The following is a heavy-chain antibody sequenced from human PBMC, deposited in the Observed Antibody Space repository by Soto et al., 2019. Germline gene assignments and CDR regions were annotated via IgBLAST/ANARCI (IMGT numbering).Heavy chain of an antibody. V-gene: IGHV3-48*02. CDR3: AREFWPLDWFDP. CDR1: GFTFSSYS. CDR2: ISSSSSTI. J-gene: IGHJ5*02. D-gene: IGHD3-3*01. Sequence: EVQLVESGGGLVQPGGSLRLSCAASGFTFSSYSMNWVRQAPGKGLEWVSYISSSSSTIYYADSVKGRFTISRDNAKNTLYLQMNSLRDEDTAVYYCAREFWPLDWFDPWGQGTLVTVSS.